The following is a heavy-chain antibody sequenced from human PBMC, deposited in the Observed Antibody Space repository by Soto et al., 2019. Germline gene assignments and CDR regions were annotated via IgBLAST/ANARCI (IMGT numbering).Heavy chain of an antibody. CDR2: VNWDGDTT. CDR1: GFTFDDFA. V-gene: IGHV3-43D*04. J-gene: IGHJ6*02. CDR3: AKGATVTTHYQYYGMDV. D-gene: IGHD4-17*01. Sequence: GVLRLSCAASGFTFDDFAMCWVRQVPGKGLEWISLVNWDGDTTFYADSVKGRFIISRDNSKNSVYLQMNSLRSEDSAMYYCAKGATVTTHYQYYGMDVWGQGTTVTVSS.